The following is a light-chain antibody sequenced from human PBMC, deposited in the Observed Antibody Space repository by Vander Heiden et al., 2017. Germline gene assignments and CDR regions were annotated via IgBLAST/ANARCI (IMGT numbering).Light chain of an antibody. CDR1: QSVSDY. Sequence: ETVLTQSPATLSFSPGERPTLSRRASQSVSDYFAWYQQKPGQAPRLHNEDASDRATGVPSRFSGSGDGTDFTLTISSLEPEDIAIYYYQQSADWPVTFGQGTKVEIK. V-gene: IGKV3-11*01. CDR3: QQSADWPVT. CDR2: DAS. J-gene: IGKJ2*01.